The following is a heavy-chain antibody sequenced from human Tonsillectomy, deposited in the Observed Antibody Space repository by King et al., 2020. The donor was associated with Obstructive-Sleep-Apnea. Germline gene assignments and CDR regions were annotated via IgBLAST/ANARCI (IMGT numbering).Heavy chain of an antibody. J-gene: IGHJ4*02. CDR1: GGSISSSSYY. V-gene: IGHV4-39*01. CDR2: IYYSGST. Sequence: LQLQESGPGLVKPSETLSLTCTVSGGSISSSSYYWGWIRQPPGKGLEWIGSIYYSGSTYYNPSLKSRVTISADTSKNQFSLKLSSVTAADTAVYYCARPEYYDILTGYFPPYWGQGTLVTVSS. D-gene: IGHD3-9*01. CDR3: ARPEYYDILTGYFPPY.